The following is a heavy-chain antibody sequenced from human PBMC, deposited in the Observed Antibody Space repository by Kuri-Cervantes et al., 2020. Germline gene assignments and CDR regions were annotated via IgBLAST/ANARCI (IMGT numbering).Heavy chain of an antibody. Sequence: GESLKISCAASGFTFSDYYMSWIRQAPGKGLEWVSYISGSDNTISYADSVKGRFTISRDNAKNSLYLQMNSLRAEDTAVYYCARVRHTIRLYYYYYYMDVWGKGTTVTVSS. V-gene: IGHV3-11*04. CDR3: ARVRHTIRLYYYYYYMDV. CDR1: GFTFSDYY. D-gene: IGHD3-3*01. CDR2: ISGSDNTI. J-gene: IGHJ6*03.